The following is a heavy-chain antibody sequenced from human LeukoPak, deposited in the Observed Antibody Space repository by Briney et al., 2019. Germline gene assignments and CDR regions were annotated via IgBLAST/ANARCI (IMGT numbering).Heavy chain of an antibody. CDR1: GYTFTNYY. J-gene: IGHJ5*02. CDR3: ARGSGQVDP. D-gene: IGHD3-3*01. CDR2: INLNAVTT. Sequence: GASVKVSCKASGYTFTNYYIHWMRQAPGQGLEWVGIINLNAVTTRYAQKFQGRITVTRDTSTSTVYMELSSLRSEDTAVYYRARGSGQVDPWGQGTLVTVSS. V-gene: IGHV1-46*01.